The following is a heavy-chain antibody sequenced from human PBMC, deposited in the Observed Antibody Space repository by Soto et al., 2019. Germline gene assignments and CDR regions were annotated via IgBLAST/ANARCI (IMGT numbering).Heavy chain of an antibody. V-gene: IGHV3-21*01. J-gene: IGHJ4*02. CDR3: ARAGYSYGYWLYY. D-gene: IGHD5-18*01. CDR2: ISSSSSYI. CDR1: GLTFRSYS. Sequence: GGSLILSCAASGLTFRSYSMNWVRQAPGKGLEWVSSISSSSSYIYYADSVKGRFTISRDNAKNSLYLQMNSLRAEDTAVYYCARAGYSYGYWLYYWGQGTLVTVSS.